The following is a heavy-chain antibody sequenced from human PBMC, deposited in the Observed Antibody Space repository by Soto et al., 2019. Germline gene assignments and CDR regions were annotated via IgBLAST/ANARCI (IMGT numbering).Heavy chain of an antibody. J-gene: IGHJ4*02. D-gene: IGHD6-19*01. CDR2: ISTFHGSI. CDR1: GYTFTSHG. CDR3: ARFYSSGWPRGYFDY. Sequence: QVQLVQSGGEVKKPGASVKVSCKAAGYTFTSHGISWVRQAPGQGLEWMGWISTFHGSINYAQKFQGRVTMTTDTSTGTAYMELRSLRSDDTAVYYCARFYSSGWPRGYFDYWGQGTPVTVSA. V-gene: IGHV1-18*01.